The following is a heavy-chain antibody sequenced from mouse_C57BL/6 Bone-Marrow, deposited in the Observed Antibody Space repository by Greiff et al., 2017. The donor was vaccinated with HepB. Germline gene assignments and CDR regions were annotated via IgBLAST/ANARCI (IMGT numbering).Heavy chain of an antibody. V-gene: IGHV5-4*03. CDR2: ISDGGSYT. J-gene: IGHJ4*01. CDR1: GFTFSSYA. Sequence: EVQGVESGGGLVKPGGSLKLSCAASGFTFSSYAMSWVRQTPEKRLEWVATISDGGSYTYYPDNVKGRFTISRDNAKNNLYLQMSHLKSEDTAMYYCARRGYYAMDYWGQGTSVTVSS. CDR3: ARRGYYAMDY.